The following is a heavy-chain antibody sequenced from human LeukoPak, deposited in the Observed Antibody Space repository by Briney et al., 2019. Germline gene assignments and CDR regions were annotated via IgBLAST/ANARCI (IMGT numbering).Heavy chain of an antibody. CDR2: IYYSGST. J-gene: IGHJ6*02. CDR3: ARGLSYCSSTSCYFLYYYGMDV. D-gene: IGHD2-2*01. Sequence: SETLSLTCTVSGGSISSGGYYWSWIRQHPGKGLEWIGYIYYSGSTYYNPSLKSRVTISVDTSKNQFSLKLSSVTAADTAVYYCARGLSYCSSTSCYFLYYYGMDVWGQGTTVTVSS. V-gene: IGHV4-31*03. CDR1: GGSISSGGYY.